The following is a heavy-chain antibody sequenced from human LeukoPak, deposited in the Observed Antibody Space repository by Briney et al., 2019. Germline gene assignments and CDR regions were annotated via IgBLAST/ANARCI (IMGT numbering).Heavy chain of an antibody. V-gene: IGHV3-48*03. J-gene: IGHJ4*02. D-gene: IGHD5-12*01. Sequence: GGSLRLSCAASRFPSSSYEMNWVRQAPGEGLEWVSYSSSSGRTIYYADSLRGRFTISRDNAKNSLYLQMNSLRAEDTAVYFCARQTVSGSFDYWGQGTLVTASS. CDR2: SSSSGRTI. CDR1: RFPSSSYE. CDR3: ARQTVSGSFDY.